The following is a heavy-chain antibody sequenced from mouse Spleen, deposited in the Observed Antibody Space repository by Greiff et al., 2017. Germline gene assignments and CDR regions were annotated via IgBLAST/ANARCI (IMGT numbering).Heavy chain of an antibody. D-gene: IGHD2-4*01. V-gene: IGHV5-9-3*01. J-gene: IGHJ3*01. CDR1: GFTFSSYA. Sequence: EVQVVESGGGLVKPGGSLKLSCAASGFTFSSYAMSWVRQTPEKRLEWVATISSGGSYTYYPDSVKGRFTISRDNAKNTLYLQMSSLRSEDTAMYYCATLNYAGAWFAYWGQGTLVTVSA. CDR2: ISSGGSYT. CDR3: ATLNYAGAWFAY.